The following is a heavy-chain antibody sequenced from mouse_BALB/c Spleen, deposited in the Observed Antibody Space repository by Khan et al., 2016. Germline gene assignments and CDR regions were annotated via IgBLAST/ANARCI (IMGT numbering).Heavy chain of an antibody. J-gene: IGHJ3*01. CDR3: AKGTMVTMAY. CDR2: INTETGEP. D-gene: IGHD2-2*01. CDR1: GYTFTDYS. Sequence: QIQLVQSGPELKKPGETVKISCKASGYTFTDYSMHWVKQAPGKGLKWMGWINTETGEPTYADDFKGWFAFSLETSASIDYLQINNLKNEDTATYLCAKGTMVTMAYWGQGTLVTVSA. V-gene: IGHV9-2-1*01.